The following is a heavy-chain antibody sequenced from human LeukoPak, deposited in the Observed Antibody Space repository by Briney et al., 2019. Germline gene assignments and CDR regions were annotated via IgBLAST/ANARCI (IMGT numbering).Heavy chain of an antibody. D-gene: IGHD3-3*01. CDR2: IYYSGST. J-gene: IGHJ4*02. Sequence: SESLSLTCTVSGGSFSSYYWSWIRQPPGKGLEWIGYIYYSGSTNYNPSLKSRVTTSVDTSKNQFYLKLSSVTAADTAGYYCARGNDFWSGYPHHFDYWGQGTLVTVSS. V-gene: IGHV4-59*12. CDR1: GGSFSSYY. CDR3: ARGNDFWSGYPHHFDY.